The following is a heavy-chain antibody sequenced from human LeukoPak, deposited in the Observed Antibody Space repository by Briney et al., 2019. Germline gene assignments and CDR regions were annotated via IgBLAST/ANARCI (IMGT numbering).Heavy chain of an antibody. CDR2: IYYSGST. V-gene: IGHV4-39*02. J-gene: IGHJ4*02. CDR1: GGSISSSSYY. D-gene: IGHD1-7*01. CDR3: ARENYPFDY. Sequence: SETLSLTCTVSGGSISSSSYYWGWIRQPPGKGLEWIGNIYYSGSTYYNPSLESRVTISVDTSKNQFSLKLNSVTAADTAVYYCARENYPFDYWGQGTLVTVSS.